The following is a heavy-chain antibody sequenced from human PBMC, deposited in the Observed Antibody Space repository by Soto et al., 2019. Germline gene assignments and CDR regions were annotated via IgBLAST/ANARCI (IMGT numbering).Heavy chain of an antibody. CDR3: TTDLLSTIFGVVIEYFDY. Sequence: PGGSLRLSCAASGFTFSNAWMSWVRQAPGKGLEWVGRIKSKTDGGTTDYAAPVKGRFTISRDDSKNTLYLQMNSLKTEDTAVYYCTTDLLSTIFGVVIEYFDYWGQGTLVTVSS. V-gene: IGHV3-15*01. CDR2: IKSKTDGGTT. D-gene: IGHD3-3*01. J-gene: IGHJ4*02. CDR1: GFTFSNAW.